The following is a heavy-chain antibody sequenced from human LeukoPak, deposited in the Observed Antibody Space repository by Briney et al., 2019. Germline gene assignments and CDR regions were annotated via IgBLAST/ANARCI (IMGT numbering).Heavy chain of an antibody. J-gene: IGHJ3*02. Sequence: PSETLSLTCAVYGGSFSGYYWSWIRQPPGKGLEWIGEINHSGSTNYNPSLKSRVTISVDTSKNQFSLKLSSVTAADTAVYYCARDPYYDSSGYGMDAFDIWGQGTMVTVSS. CDR3: ARDPYYDSSGYGMDAFDI. CDR2: INHSGST. V-gene: IGHV4-34*01. D-gene: IGHD3-22*01. CDR1: GGSFSGYY.